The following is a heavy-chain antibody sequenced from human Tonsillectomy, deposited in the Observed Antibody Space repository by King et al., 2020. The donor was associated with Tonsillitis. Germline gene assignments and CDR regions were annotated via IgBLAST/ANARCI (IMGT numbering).Heavy chain of an antibody. Sequence: VQLVESGGGLVQPGRSLRLSCRASGFTFGDFGMSWFRQAPGKGLEWVGFIRSKVYGGTTEYAASVKGRFTIQRDDSKSIAYLQMNSLKTEDTAVYFCTRDSEAVAGITLDYWGQGTLVTVSS. CDR1: GFTFGDFG. D-gene: IGHD6-19*01. J-gene: IGHJ4*02. CDR3: TRDSEAVAGITLDY. V-gene: IGHV3-49*03. CDR2: IRSKVYGGTT.